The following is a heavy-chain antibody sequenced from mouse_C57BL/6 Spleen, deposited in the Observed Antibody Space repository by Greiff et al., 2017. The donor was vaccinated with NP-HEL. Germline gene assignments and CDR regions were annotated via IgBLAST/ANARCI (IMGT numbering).Heavy chain of an antibody. J-gene: IGHJ3*01. D-gene: IGHD2-1*01. V-gene: IGHV1-15*01. Sequence: VQRVESGAELVRPGASVTLSCKASGYTFTDYEMHWVKQTPVHGLEWIGAIDPETGGTAYNQKFKGKAILTADKSSSTAYMELRSLTSEDSAVYYCTRSIYGNYGFAYWGQGTLVTVSA. CDR2: IDPETGGT. CDR1: GYTFTDYE. CDR3: TRSIYGNYGFAY.